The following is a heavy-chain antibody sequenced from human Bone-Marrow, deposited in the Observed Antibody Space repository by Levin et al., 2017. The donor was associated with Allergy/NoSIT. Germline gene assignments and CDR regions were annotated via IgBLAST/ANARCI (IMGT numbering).Heavy chain of an antibody. V-gene: IGHV3-23*01. Sequence: GESLKISCAASGFTFSSYAMSWVRQAPGKGLEWVSAISGSGGSTYYADSVKGRFTISRDNSKNTLHLQMNSLRAEDTAVYYCAKSVLRLLEWFSDPPLYIDVWGIGTTVTVSS. D-gene: IGHD3-3*01. CDR2: ISGSGGST. J-gene: IGHJ6*03. CDR1: GFTFSSYA. CDR3: AKSVLRLLEWFSDPPLYIDV.